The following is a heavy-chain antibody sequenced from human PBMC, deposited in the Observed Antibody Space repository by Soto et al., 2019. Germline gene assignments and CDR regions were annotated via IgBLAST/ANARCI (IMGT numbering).Heavy chain of an antibody. D-gene: IGHD2-21*02. V-gene: IGHV3-48*03. J-gene: IGHJ4*02. CDR3: ATEELCGADCYFSKH. CDR2: ISGSNNNI. CDR1: GFNLRNYE. Sequence: EVQLLETGGGSVHVGGSLRLSCAVSGFNLRNYEMNWVRQVPGKGLEWISKISGSNNNIYYADSVRGRFTISRDDANNVLFLQMNSLRAEDTATYHCATEELCGADCYFSKHWGQGTLVTVSS.